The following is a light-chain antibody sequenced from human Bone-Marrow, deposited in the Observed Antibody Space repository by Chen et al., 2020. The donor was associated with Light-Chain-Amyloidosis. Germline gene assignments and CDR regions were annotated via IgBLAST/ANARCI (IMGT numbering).Light chain of an antibody. Sequence: SYVLTQPSSLSVAPGQTAPIACGGNNIGTTSVHWYQQSPGQAPLLVVYDDSDRPSRIPERLSGSNSGNTATLTIRRVEAGDEADYYCQVWDRSSDRPVFGGGTKLTVL. V-gene: IGLV3-21*02. CDR1: NIGTTS. CDR3: QVWDRSSDRPV. J-gene: IGLJ3*02. CDR2: DDS.